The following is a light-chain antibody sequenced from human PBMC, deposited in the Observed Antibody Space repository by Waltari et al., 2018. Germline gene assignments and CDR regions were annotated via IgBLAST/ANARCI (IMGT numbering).Light chain of an antibody. CDR1: RPNLGSTY. Sequence: QSVLTQPPSASGTPRQRVTIPCSGSRPNLGSTYVYWLQQVPGTAPRTLIYWNDQRPSGVPDRFSGSKSGTSGSLAISGLRSEDEGDYYCAAWDDILSGYVFATGTRVTVL. CDR2: WND. V-gene: IGLV1-47*01. CDR3: AAWDDILSGYV. J-gene: IGLJ1*01.